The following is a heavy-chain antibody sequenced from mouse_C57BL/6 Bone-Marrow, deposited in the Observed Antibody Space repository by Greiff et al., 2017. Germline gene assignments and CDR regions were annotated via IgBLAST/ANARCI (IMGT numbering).Heavy chain of an antibody. CDR2: INPSNGGT. V-gene: IGHV1-53*01. Sequence: VKLQQPGTELVKPGASVKLSCKASGYTFTSYWMHWVKQRPGQGLEWIGNINPSNGGTNYNEKFKSKATLTVDKSSSTAYMQLSSLTSEDSAVYYCAREEGMYYYGSNWFAYWGQGTLVTVSA. J-gene: IGHJ3*01. CDR1: GYTFTSYW. D-gene: IGHD1-1*01. CDR3: AREEGMYYYGSNWFAY.